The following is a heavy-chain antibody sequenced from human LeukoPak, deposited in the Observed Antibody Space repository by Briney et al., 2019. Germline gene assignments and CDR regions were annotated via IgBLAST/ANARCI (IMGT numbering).Heavy chain of an antibody. D-gene: IGHD3-16*01. J-gene: IGHJ5*02. CDR3: ARLQGGWFDP. V-gene: IGHV4-59*08. CDR2: IYYAGST. Sequence: SETLSLTCTVSGGSISNYYWSWIRQPPGKGLEWIGYIYYAGSTNYNPSLKSRVTISVDTSKNQFSLKLSSVTAADTAVYYCARLQGGWFDPWGQGTLVTVSS. CDR1: GGSISNYY.